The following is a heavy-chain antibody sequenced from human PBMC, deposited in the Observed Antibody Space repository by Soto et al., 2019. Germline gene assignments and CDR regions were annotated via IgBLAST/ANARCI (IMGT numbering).Heavy chain of an antibody. D-gene: IGHD3-16*01. J-gene: IGHJ3*02. Sequence: GGSLRLSCAASGITFSSYGMHWVRQAPGKGLEWVAVISYDGTNKYYGDSVKGRFSISRDNSKNTLYLQMNSLRAEDTAAYYCAKGLAWRVLGDAFDIWGQGTMVTVSS. CDR2: ISYDGTNK. CDR1: GITFSSYG. CDR3: AKGLAWRVLGDAFDI. V-gene: IGHV3-30*18.